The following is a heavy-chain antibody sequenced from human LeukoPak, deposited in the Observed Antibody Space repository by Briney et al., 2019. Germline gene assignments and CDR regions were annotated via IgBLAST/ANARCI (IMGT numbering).Heavy chain of an antibody. CDR3: ARAGPNDHRFDY. D-gene: IGHD1-1*01. V-gene: IGHV3-30-3*01. Sequence: GGSLRLSCAASEFMLTNYAMHWVRQAPGKGLEWVAVISYHGTSKYYADSVKGRFTISRDISRNTLYLQMDSLRAKDTAVYYCARAGPNDHRFDYWGQGTLVTVSS. CDR1: EFMLTNYA. CDR2: ISYHGTSK. J-gene: IGHJ4*02.